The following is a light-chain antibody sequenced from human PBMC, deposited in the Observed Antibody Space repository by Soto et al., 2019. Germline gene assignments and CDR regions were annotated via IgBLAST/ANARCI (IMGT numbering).Light chain of an antibody. Sequence: SYDLTQPPCVSLAPGQTARMPCVGDNIGSKSVYWYQQKPGQAPVVVVYDGSDRPSGIPERFSGSNSGTTATLTISRVEAGDEADYFCQVWDSTSDHYVFGAGTKVTVL. CDR2: DGS. J-gene: IGLJ1*01. CDR1: NIGSKS. V-gene: IGLV3-21*02. CDR3: QVWDSTSDHYV.